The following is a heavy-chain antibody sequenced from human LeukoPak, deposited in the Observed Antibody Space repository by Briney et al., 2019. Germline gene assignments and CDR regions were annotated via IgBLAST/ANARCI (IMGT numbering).Heavy chain of an antibody. CDR3: ARHYGDYGLYYYGMDV. CDR2: ISNSGVST. V-gene: IGHV3-23*01. J-gene: IGHJ6*02. CDR1: GLTFSSYA. D-gene: IGHD4-17*01. Sequence: PGGSLRLSCAASGLTFSSYAMTWVRQAPGKGLEWVSGISNSGVSTYYADSVMGRFTISRGNSKNTLYLQMSSLRAEDTALYYCARHYGDYGLYYYGMDVWGQGTTVTVSS.